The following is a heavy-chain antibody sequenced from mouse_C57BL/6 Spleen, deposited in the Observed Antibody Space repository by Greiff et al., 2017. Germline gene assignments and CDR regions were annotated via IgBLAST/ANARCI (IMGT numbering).Heavy chain of an antibody. CDR2: ISNGGGST. CDR3: ARRKLGYFDY. J-gene: IGHJ2*01. Sequence: EVKLMESGGGLVQPGGSLKLSCAASGFTFSDYYMYWVRQTPEKRLEWVAYISNGGGSTYYPDTVKGRFTISRDNAKDTLYLQMSRLKSEDTAMYYCARRKLGYFDYWGQGTTLTVSS. V-gene: IGHV5-12*01. D-gene: IGHD4-1*01. CDR1: GFTFSDYY.